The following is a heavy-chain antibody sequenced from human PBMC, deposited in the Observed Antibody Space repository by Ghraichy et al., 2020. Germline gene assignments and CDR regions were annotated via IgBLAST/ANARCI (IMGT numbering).Heavy chain of an antibody. Sequence: GESLNISCTASGFTFGDYAMSWVRQAPGKGLEWVGFIRSKAYGGTTEYAASVKGRFTISRDDSKSIAYLQMNSLKTEDTAVYYCTRDGATYYDYIWGSYRKYYYYYGMDVWGQGTTVTVSS. CDR1: GFTFGDYA. D-gene: IGHD3-16*02. CDR3: TRDGATYYDYIWGSYRKYYYYYGMDV. V-gene: IGHV3-49*04. J-gene: IGHJ6*02. CDR2: IRSKAYGGTT.